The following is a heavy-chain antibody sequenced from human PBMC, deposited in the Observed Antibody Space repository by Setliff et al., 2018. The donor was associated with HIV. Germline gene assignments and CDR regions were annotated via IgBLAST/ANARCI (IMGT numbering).Heavy chain of an antibody. Sequence: PSETLSLTCTVSGGSISSHCWSWIRQSPGKGLGWIGEINHSGSTNYNPSLKSRVTILGDTSKNQFSLKLSSVTAADTAVYYWARRAGSDYFTRFDYWGQGTLVTVSS. CDR2: INHSGST. CDR3: ARRAGSDYFTRFDY. D-gene: IGHD3-10*01. CDR1: GGSISSHC. V-gene: IGHV4-34*01. J-gene: IGHJ4*02.